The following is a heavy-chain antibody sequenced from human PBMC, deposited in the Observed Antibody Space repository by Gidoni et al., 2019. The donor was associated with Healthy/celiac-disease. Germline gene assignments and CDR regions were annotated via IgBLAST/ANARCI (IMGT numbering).Heavy chain of an antibody. Sequence: QVQLQESGPGLVKPSETLSLTCTVPGGSVSSGSYYWSWIRQPPGKGLEWIGYIYYSGSTNYNPSLKSRVTISVDTSKNQFSLKLSSVTAADTAVYYCAREGYCSSTSCSNPFFYYYYMDVWGKGTTVTVSS. J-gene: IGHJ6*03. CDR2: IYYSGST. CDR3: AREGYCSSTSCSNPFFYYYYMDV. CDR1: GGSVSSGSYY. D-gene: IGHD2-2*01. V-gene: IGHV4-61*01.